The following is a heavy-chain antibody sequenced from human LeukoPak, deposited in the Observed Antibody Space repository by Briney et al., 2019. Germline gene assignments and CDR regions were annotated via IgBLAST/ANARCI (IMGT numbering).Heavy chain of an antibody. J-gene: IGHJ5*02. CDR1: GFTFDDYA. V-gene: IGHV3-9*01. D-gene: IGHD3-16*01. CDR2: ISWNSGSI. CDR3: AKDRVPGLDGGWFDP. Sequence: GGSLRLSCAASGFTFDDYAMHWVRQAPGKGLEWVSGISWNSGSIGYADSVKGRFTISRDNAKSSLYLQMNSLRAEDTALYYCAKDRVPGLDGGWFDPWGQGTLVTVSS.